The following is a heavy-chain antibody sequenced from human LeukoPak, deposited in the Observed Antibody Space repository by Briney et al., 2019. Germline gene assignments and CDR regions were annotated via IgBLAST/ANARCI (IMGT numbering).Heavy chain of an antibody. V-gene: IGHV4-31*03. CDR2: IYYSGST. CDR1: GGSISSGTYY. J-gene: IGHJ4*02. D-gene: IGHD3-10*01. CDR3: ARDLGAFGFGELLLYYFDC. Sequence: PSQTLSLTCTVSGGSISSGTYYWTWNRQHPGKGLEWIGYIYYSGSTYFNPSLKSRVTISVDTSKNQFSLKLNSVTAADTAVYYCARDLGAFGFGELLLYYFDCWGQGTLVTVSS.